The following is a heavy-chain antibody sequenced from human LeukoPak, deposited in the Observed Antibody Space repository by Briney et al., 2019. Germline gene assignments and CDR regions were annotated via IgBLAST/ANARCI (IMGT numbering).Heavy chain of an antibody. Sequence: GGSLRLSCAGSGFTFSNYWVHWVRQAPGKGLVCFSRNNTDGSRTDYADSVRGRFTISRDNAKNTLSLQMNSLTAEDTAVYYCVRSMSGRNDFWGQGTLVTVSS. CDR3: VRSMSGRNDF. CDR1: GFTFSNYW. D-gene: IGHD3-3*01. CDR2: NNTDGSRT. J-gene: IGHJ4*02. V-gene: IGHV3-74*01.